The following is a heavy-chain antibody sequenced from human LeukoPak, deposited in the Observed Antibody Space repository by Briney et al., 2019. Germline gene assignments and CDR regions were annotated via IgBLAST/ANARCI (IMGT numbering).Heavy chain of an antibody. CDR3: ARGTGDYDILTGYPEAHFDY. V-gene: IGHV3-33*01. J-gene: IGHJ4*02. CDR1: GFTFSSYG. CDR2: IWYDGSNK. D-gene: IGHD3-9*01. Sequence: GGSLRLSCAASGFTFSSYGMHWVRQAPGKGLEWVAVIWYDGSNKYYADSVKGRFTISRDNSKNTLYLQMNSLRAEDTAVYYCARGTGDYDILTGYPEAHFDYWGQGTLVTVSS.